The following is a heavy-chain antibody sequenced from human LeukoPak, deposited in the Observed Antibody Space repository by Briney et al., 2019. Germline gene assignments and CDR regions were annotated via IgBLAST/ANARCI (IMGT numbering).Heavy chain of an antibody. V-gene: IGHV3-48*01. CDR2: ISSSSSTI. D-gene: IGHD2-2*01. CDR3: ARGDCSSTSCSGPDAFDI. CDR1: GFTFSSYS. J-gene: IGHJ3*02. Sequence: GGSLRLSCAASGFTFSSYSMNWVRQAPGKGLEWVSYISSSSSTIYYADFVKGRFTISRDNAKNSLYLQMNSLRAEDTAVYYCARGDCSSTSCSGPDAFDIWGQGTMVTVSS.